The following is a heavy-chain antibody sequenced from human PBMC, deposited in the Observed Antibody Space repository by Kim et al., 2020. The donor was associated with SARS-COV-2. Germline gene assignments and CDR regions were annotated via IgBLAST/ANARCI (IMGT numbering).Heavy chain of an antibody. D-gene: IGHD6-19*01. CDR3: AKARVTGWTILTLYFET. J-gene: IGHJ4*02. CDR1: GFTFSSYS. Sequence: GGSLRLSCAASGFTFSSYSLSWVRRAPGKGMEWVSSLSDIGANSHYADSVKGRFTISRDNSKNTLYLQMNTLRADDTAEYFCAKARVTGWTILTLYFETWGPGTLVTVSS. V-gene: IGHV3-23*01. CDR2: LSDIGANS.